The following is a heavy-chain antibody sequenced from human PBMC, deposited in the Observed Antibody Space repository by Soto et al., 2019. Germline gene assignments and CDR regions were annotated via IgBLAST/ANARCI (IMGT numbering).Heavy chain of an antibody. CDR2: INAGNGNT. CDR1: GYTFTSYG. CDR3: ASDPNDSSDYYHHYSYGIDV. J-gene: IGHJ6*02. D-gene: IGHD3-22*01. Sequence: AAVKVSCKASGYTFTSYGIHWVRQAAGQRLEWTGWINAGNGNTKYSEKFQGRVTITRDTSASTAYLELSSLRSDDTAVYYCASDPNDSSDYYHHYSYGIDVWGQGTTVTVSS. V-gene: IGHV1-3*01.